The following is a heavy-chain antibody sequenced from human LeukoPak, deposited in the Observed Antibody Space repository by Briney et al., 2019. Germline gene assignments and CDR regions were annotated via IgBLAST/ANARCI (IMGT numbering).Heavy chain of an antibody. Sequence: GGSLRLSCAASGFTFSSYAMHWVRQAPGKGLEWVAVISYDGSNKYYADSVKGRFTISRDNSKNTLYLQMNSLRAEDTAVYYCARAELEYFVYWGQGTLVTVSS. V-gene: IGHV3-30*04. D-gene: IGHD3-10*01. J-gene: IGHJ4*02. CDR3: ARAELEYFVY. CDR1: GFTFSSYA. CDR2: ISYDGSNK.